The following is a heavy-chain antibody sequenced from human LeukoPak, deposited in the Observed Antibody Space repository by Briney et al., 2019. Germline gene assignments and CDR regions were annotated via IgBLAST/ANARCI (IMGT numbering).Heavy chain of an antibody. CDR3: AGGTFCGAGSCFGMDV. CDR2: ISYDGTNK. Sequence: GGSLRLSCAASGFTFSNYGMHWVRQAPGKGLEGVTIISYDGTNKYYAGSVKGRFTISRDNSKNTLYLQMNSLRVEDTAVYYCAGGTFCGAGSCFGMDVWGQGTTVTV. V-gene: IGHV3-30*03. CDR1: GFTFSNYG. J-gene: IGHJ6*02. D-gene: IGHD2-15*01.